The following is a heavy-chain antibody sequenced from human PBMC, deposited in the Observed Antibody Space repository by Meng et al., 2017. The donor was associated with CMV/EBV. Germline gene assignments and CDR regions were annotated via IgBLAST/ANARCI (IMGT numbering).Heavy chain of an antibody. CDR1: GGTFSSYA. CDR3: ARGSWGDWGSFYYYGMDV. V-gene: IGHV1-69*10. J-gene: IGHJ6*02. D-gene: IGHD7-27*01. CDR2: IIPILGIA. Sequence: SVKVSCKASGGTFSSYAISWVRQAPGQGLEWMGGIIPILGIANYAQKFQGRVTITADKSTSTAYMELSSLRSEDTTVYYCARGSWGDWGSFYYYGMDVWGQGTTVTVSS.